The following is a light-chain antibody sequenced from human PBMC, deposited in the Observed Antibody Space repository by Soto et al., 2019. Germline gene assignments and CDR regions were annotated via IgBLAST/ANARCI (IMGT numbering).Light chain of an antibody. CDR2: AAS. Sequence: DIKMTQSPSSLSASVGDRVTITCRASQGISNYLAWYQQKPGKVPKLLIYAASTLQSGVPSRFSGSGSGTDFILTISSLQHYDGANYYCQKYNSAPWKFGQGTKLEIK. CDR1: QGISNY. V-gene: IGKV1-27*01. J-gene: IGKJ1*01. CDR3: QKYNSAPWK.